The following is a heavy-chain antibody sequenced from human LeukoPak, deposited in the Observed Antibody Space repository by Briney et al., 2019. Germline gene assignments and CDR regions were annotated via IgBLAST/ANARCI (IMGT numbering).Heavy chain of an antibody. V-gene: IGHV3-7*01. CDR1: GFTFSNYW. CDR2: IKQDGSTK. D-gene: IGHD6-6*01. CDR3: ARIGYSSSSLDY. Sequence: GGSLRLSCAASGFTFSNYWMTWARQAPGRGLEWVANIKQDGSTKYYVDSVKGRFTVSRDNAKNSVYLQMNSLTVEDTAVYYCARIGYSSSSLDYWGQGTLVTVSS. J-gene: IGHJ4*02.